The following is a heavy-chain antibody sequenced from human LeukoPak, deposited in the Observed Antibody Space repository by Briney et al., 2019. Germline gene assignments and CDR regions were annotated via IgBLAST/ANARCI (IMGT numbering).Heavy chain of an antibody. D-gene: IGHD6-19*01. Sequence: GGSLRFSCAASGFTFSSYAMSWVRQAPGKGLEWVSAISGSGGSTYYADSVKGRFTISRDNSKNTLYLQMNSLRAEDTAVYYCAKRGYSSGWYSYVGYWGQGTLVTVSS. V-gene: IGHV3-23*01. CDR3: AKRGYSSGWYSYVGY. CDR1: GFTFSSYA. CDR2: ISGSGGST. J-gene: IGHJ4*02.